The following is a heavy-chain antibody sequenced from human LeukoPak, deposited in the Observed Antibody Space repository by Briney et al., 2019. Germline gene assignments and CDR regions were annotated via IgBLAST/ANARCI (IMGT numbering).Heavy chain of an antibody. CDR3: ARDGITMVRGVIINAPSYYYYGMDV. Sequence: GGSLRLSCAASGFTFSSYEMNWVRQAPGKGLEWVSYISSSGSTIYYADSVKGRFTISRDNAKNSLYLQMNSLRAEDTAVYCCARDGITMVRGVIINAPSYYYYGMDVWGQGTTVTVSS. CDR2: ISSSGSTI. V-gene: IGHV3-48*03. J-gene: IGHJ6*02. CDR1: GFTFSSYE. D-gene: IGHD3-10*01.